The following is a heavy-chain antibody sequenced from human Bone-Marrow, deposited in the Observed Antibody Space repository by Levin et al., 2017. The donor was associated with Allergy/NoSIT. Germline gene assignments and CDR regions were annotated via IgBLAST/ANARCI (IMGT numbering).Heavy chain of an antibody. D-gene: IGHD6-25*01. V-gene: IGHV3-30*18. CDR3: ANRGDMDV. CDR1: GVTFSSYG. Sequence: GGSLRLSCAASGVTFSSYGMHWVRQAPGKGLEWVALITSDGANKYYADSVKGLFTISRDNSKNTLYLQMNSRRGDDTAVYFCANRGDMDVWGQGTTVTVSS. CDR2: ITSDGANK. J-gene: IGHJ6*02.